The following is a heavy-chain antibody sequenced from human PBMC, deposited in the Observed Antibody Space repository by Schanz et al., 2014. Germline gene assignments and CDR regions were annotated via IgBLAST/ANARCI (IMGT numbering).Heavy chain of an antibody. CDR1: GFTFSDHY. CDR3: GVWFGGVRNS. J-gene: IGHJ4*02. D-gene: IGHD3-10*01. Sequence: EVQLVESGGGLVQPGGSLRLSCAASGFTFSDHYMEWVRQAPGKGLEWVGRSKNKAARYTTEYAASVRGRFTISRDDSKNSLYLQMASLKAEETAVDYCGVWFGGVRNSWGQGTLVTVSS. V-gene: IGHV3-72*01. CDR2: SKNKAARYTT.